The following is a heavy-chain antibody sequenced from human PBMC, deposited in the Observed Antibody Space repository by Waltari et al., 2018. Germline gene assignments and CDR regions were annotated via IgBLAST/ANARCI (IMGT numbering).Heavy chain of an antibody. J-gene: IGHJ4*02. V-gene: IGHV4-39*01. CDR3: AFSWIFGVVPPD. CDR2: IYYSGRA. Sequence: QLQLQESGPGLVKPSETLSLTCTVSGGSISSSSYYWGWIRQPPGKGLEWIGSIYYSGRAYYNPSLKSRVTISVDTSKNQFSLKLSSVTAADTAVYYCAFSWIFGVVPPDWGQGTLVTVSS. CDR1: GGSISSSSYY. D-gene: IGHD3-3*01.